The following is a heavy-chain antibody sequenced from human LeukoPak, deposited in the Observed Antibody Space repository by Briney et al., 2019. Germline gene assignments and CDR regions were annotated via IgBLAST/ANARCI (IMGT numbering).Heavy chain of an antibody. CDR2: ISSSSSYI. CDR3: ARDLEGFGELSPPYYFDY. V-gene: IGHV3-21*01. D-gene: IGHD3-10*01. J-gene: IGHJ4*02. CDR1: GFTFSSYS. Sequence: PGGSLRLSCAASGFTFSSYSMNWVRQAPGKGLEWVSSISSSSSYIYYADSVKGRFTISRDNAKNSLYLQMNSLRAEDTAVYYCARDLEGFGELSPPYYFDYWGQGTLVTVSS.